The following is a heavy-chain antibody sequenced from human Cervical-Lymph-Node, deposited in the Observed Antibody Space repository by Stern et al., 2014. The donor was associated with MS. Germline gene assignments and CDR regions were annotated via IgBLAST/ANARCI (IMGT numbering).Heavy chain of an antibody. CDR2: INPDSGDT. CDR3: TKAWES. V-gene: IGHV1-8*01. J-gene: IGHJ5*02. Sequence: VQLVESGAEVKKPGASVKVSCKASGYIFTSDDINWERQASGQGLEWMAWINPDSGDTGYAQKFQGRVTLTRDTSINTAYMEMTSLTSDDTAIYYCTKAWESWGQGTLITVSS. CDR1: GYIFTSDD. D-gene: IGHD1-26*01.